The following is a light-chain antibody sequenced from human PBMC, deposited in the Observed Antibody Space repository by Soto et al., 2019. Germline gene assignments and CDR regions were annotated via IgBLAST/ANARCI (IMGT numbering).Light chain of an antibody. CDR2: GAS. V-gene: IGKV3-15*01. J-gene: IGKJ2*01. Sequence: EIVMTQSPATLSVSPGERATLSCRASQSVSSNLAWYQQKPDQAPRLLIYGASTRATCIPFRFSGSGSGTEFTLTISGLQSEDFAVYYCQHYNNWAPFMYTFGQGTKLAIK. CDR1: QSVSSN. CDR3: QHYNNWAPFMYT.